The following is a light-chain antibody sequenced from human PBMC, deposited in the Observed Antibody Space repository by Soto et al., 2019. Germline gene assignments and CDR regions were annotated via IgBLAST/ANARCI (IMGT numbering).Light chain of an antibody. CDR3: QQCHNWPLT. CDR1: QRITSE. Sequence: EIVMTQSPATLSLSPGERAALSCRASQRITSELAWHQQKPGKPPRLLIYGASTRATGVPARFTSSESGSEFALTVSGLQSEDFAVYYCQQCHNWPLTFGQGIRLEF. V-gene: IGKV3-15*01. CDR2: GAS. J-gene: IGKJ2*01.